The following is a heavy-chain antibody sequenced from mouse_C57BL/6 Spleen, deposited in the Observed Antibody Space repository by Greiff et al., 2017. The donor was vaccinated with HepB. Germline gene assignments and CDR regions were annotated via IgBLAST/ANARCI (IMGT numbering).Heavy chain of an antibody. CDR2: ISSGSSTI. D-gene: IGHD2-4*01. Sequence: EVKLVESGGGLVKPGGSLKLSCAASGFTFSDYGMHWVRQAPEQGLEWVAYISSGSSTIYYADTVKGRFTISRDNAKNTLFRQMTSLRSEDTAMYYCARPLYYEYDVEWFAYWGKGTLVTVSA. CDR3: ARPLYYEYDVEWFAY. J-gene: IGHJ3*01. V-gene: IGHV5-17*01. CDR1: GFTFSDYG.